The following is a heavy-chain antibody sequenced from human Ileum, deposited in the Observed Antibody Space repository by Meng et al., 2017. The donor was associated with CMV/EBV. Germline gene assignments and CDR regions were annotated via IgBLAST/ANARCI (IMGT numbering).Heavy chain of an antibody. CDR3: AKPLASDAFDI. J-gene: IGHJ3*02. Sequence: GESLKISCAASGFTFSSYGMHWVRQAPGKGLEWVTFIRYDGSNKYYVDSVKGRFTISRDNSKNTMYLQMNSLRAGDTAVYYCAKPLASDAFDIWGQGTMVTVSS. CDR1: GFTFSSYG. CDR2: IRYDGSNK. V-gene: IGHV3-30*02.